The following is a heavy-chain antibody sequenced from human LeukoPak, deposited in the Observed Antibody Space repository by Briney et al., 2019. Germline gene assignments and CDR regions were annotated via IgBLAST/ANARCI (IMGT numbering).Heavy chain of an antibody. Sequence: GGSLRLSCVGALGSHWMGWVRQAPGKGLEWVANIKEDGSQKYYMDSVKGRFTISRDNAKSSLFLQMNNLRVEDTAVYYCTRDQAWGQGTLVTVSS. CDR1: LGSHW. V-gene: IGHV3-7*01. J-gene: IGHJ4*02. CDR3: TRDQA. CDR2: IKEDGSQK.